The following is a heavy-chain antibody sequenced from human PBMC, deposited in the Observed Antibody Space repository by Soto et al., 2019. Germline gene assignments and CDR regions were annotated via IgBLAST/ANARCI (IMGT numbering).Heavy chain of an antibody. V-gene: IGHV5-51*01. Sequence: PGESLKISCQGSGYTFSNSWIAWVRQRPGKSLEWARIIYPGDSDIRYSPSFQAQVTISAEKSITTAYLQWSSLKASGTAMYYCARELGYSSSRRGPDGWFDPWGQGTLVTVS. CDR2: IYPGDSDI. J-gene: IGHJ5*02. CDR3: ARELGYSSSRRGPDGWFDP. D-gene: IGHD6-13*01. CDR1: GYTFSNSW.